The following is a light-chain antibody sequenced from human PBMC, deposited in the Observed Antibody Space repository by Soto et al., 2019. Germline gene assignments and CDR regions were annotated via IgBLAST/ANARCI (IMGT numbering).Light chain of an antibody. Sequence: TLSGSVGDRVTLTCRASQTISSWLAWYQQKPGTAPKVLIYHASNLQSGVPSRFSGSGSGTEFTLTISSLQPDDFATYYCQQYHSYSFGQGTKADIK. V-gene: IGKV1-5*01. J-gene: IGKJ1*01. CDR3: QQYHSYS. CDR2: HAS. CDR1: QTISSW.